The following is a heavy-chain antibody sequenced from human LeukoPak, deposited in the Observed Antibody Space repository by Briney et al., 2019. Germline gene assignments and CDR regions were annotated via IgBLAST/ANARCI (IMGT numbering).Heavy chain of an antibody. CDR3: ARGRVRARRGCSSTSCHPYYFDY. CDR2: MNPNSGNT. Sequence: ASVKVSCKASGYTFTSYDINWVRQATGQGLEWMGWMNPNSGNTGYAQKFQGRVTITRNTSISTAHMELSSLRSEDTAVYYCARGRVRARRGCSSTSCHPYYFDYWGQGTLVTVSS. J-gene: IGHJ4*02. CDR1: GYTFTSYD. D-gene: IGHD2-2*01. V-gene: IGHV1-8*03.